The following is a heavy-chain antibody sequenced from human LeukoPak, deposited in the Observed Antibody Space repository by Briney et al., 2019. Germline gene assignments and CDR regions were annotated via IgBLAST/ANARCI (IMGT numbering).Heavy chain of an antibody. CDR2: ISGSGGSI. J-gene: IGHJ4*02. D-gene: IGHD6-13*01. CDR3: AKDSSYTRPQGADY. Sequence: PGGSLRLSCAVSGFTFSSYAINWVRQAPGKGLEWVSAISGSGGSIYYADSVKGRFTMSRDNSKNTLFVHMNSLRVEDTAVYYCAKDSSYTRPQGADYWGQGTLVTVSS. CDR1: GFTFSSYA. V-gene: IGHV3-23*01.